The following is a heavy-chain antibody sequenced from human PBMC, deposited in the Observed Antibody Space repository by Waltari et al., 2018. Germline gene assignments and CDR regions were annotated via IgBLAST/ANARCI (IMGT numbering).Heavy chain of an antibody. J-gene: IGHJ4*02. CDR3: ARQNIHSYGYGYFDF. CDR1: GYSFAKYW. D-gene: IGHD5-18*01. V-gene: IGHV5-51*01. CDR2: IYPGDSNT. Sequence: EVQLEQSGAEVKKPGESLKISCNGSGYSFAKYWIGWVRQVPGKGLEWMGVIYPGDSNTKYSLSFQGQVTISADTSISTAYLQWSSLKASDTAIYFCARQNIHSYGYGYFDFWGQGTLVTVSS.